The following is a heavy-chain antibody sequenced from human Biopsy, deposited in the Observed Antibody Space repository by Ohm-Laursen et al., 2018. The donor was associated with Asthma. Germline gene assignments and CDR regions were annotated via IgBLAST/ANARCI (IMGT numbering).Heavy chain of an antibody. J-gene: IGHJ6*02. Sequence: SLRLSCTASGFAFSNYGMYWVRQAPGKGLEWVAGISYDGSDKYYGDSVKGRFSITRDKSKNTLDLHLNSLRTEDTAVYYCAKHTLSLTDFYGMDVWGQGTTVTVSS. V-gene: IGHV3-30*18. CDR3: AKHTLSLTDFYGMDV. CDR1: GFAFSNYG. CDR2: ISYDGSDK. D-gene: IGHD1-20*01.